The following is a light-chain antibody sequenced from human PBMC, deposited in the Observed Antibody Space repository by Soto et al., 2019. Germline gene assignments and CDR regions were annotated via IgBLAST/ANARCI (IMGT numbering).Light chain of an antibody. CDR2: DAS. J-gene: IGKJ3*01. Sequence: EIVLTQSPATLSLSPGERATLSCRASQSVSSYLAWYQQKPGQAPRLLIYDASNRATGIPARFSGSGSGKDFTLTISSREPEDFAVYYCQQRSNWGFTFGPATKVDIK. CDR1: QSVSSY. CDR3: QQRSNWGFT. V-gene: IGKV3-11*01.